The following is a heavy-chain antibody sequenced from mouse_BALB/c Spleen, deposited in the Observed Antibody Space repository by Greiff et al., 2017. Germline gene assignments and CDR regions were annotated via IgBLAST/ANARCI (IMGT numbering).Heavy chain of an antibody. CDR1: GFNIKDYY. J-gene: IGHJ2*01. CDR2: IDPENGDT. Sequence: VQLQQSGAELVRSGASVKLSCTASGFNIKDYYMHWVKQRPEQGLEWIGWIDPENGDTEYAPKFQGKATMTADTSSNTAYLQLSSLTSEDTAVYYCAREDTDYWGQGTTLTVSS. D-gene: IGHD3-3*01. CDR3: AREDTDY. V-gene: IGHV14-4*02.